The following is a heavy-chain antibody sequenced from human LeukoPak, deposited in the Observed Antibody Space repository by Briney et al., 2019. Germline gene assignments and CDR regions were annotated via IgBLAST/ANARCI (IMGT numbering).Heavy chain of an antibody. V-gene: IGHV1-69*13. CDR1: GGTFSSYA. CDR2: IIPIFGTA. Sequence: AASVKVSCKASGGTFSSYAISWVRQAPGQGLEWMGGIIPIFGTANYAQKFQGRVTITADESTSTAYMELSSLRSGDTAVYYCASLGDYYDSSGLGAFDIWGQGTMVTVSS. D-gene: IGHD3-22*01. J-gene: IGHJ3*02. CDR3: ASLGDYYDSSGLGAFDI.